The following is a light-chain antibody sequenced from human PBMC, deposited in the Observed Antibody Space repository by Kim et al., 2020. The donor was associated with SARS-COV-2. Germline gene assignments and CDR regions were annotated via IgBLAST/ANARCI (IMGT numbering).Light chain of an antibody. V-gene: IGLV2-23*01. J-gene: IGLJ3*02. CDR1: TLDVGNYDL. Sequence: QSALTQPASVSGSPGQSIAISCTGNTLDVGNYDLVSWFQHQPGKAPKLIIYEGSKRASGLSIRFSGSKSGNTASLTISGLQTEDEADYYCCSYAHSTHLVFGGGTKLTVL. CDR2: EGS. CDR3: CSYAHSTHLV.